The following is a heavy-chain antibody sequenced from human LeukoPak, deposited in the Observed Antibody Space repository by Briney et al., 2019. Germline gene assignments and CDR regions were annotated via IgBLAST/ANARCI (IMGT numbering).Heavy chain of an antibody. D-gene: IGHD3-10*01. Sequence: GGSLRLSCAASGFTFSSYAMSWVRQAPGKGLEWVSAISGSGGSTYYADSVKGRFTISRDNSKNTLYLQMNSLRAEDTAVYYCAKVVWFGELSSRYFDYWGQGTLVTVSS. CDR2: ISGSGGST. J-gene: IGHJ4*02. CDR1: GFTFSSYA. V-gene: IGHV3-23*01. CDR3: AKVVWFGELSSRYFDY.